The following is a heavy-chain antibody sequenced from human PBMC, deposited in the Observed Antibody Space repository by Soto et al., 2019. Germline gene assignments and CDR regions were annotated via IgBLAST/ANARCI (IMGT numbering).Heavy chain of an antibody. CDR3: ARDRILTWPNDAFDI. CDR2: ISYDGSNK. D-gene: IGHD2-8*01. Sequence: QVQLVESGGGVVQPGRSLRLSCAASGFTFSSYAMHWVRQAPGKGLEWVAVISYDGSNKYYADSVKGRFTISRDNSKNTLYLQMSSLRAEDTAVYYCARDRILTWPNDAFDIWGQGTMVTVSS. J-gene: IGHJ3*02. V-gene: IGHV3-30-3*01. CDR1: GFTFSSYA.